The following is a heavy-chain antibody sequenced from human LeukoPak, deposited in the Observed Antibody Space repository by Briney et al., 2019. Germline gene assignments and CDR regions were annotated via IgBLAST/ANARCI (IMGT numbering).Heavy chain of an antibody. J-gene: IGHJ6*02. Sequence: GGSLRLSCIASEFIFSSYEMNWVRQAPGKGLGWVSYISGSGNIIYYADSVKGRFTISRDNAKNSLYLQMNSLRVEDTAVYYCARPRSDLYGMDVWGQGTTVTVSS. CDR1: EFIFSSYE. CDR2: ISGSGNII. CDR3: ARPRSDLYGMDV. V-gene: IGHV3-48*03.